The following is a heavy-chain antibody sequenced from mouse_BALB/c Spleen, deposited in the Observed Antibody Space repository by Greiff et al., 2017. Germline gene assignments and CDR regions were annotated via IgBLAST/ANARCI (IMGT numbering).Heavy chain of an antibody. J-gene: IGHJ2*01. CDR1: GYIFTSYW. CDR2: IYPGTGST. D-gene: IGHD2-2*01. CDR3: ALRGDGYDGGDFDY. Sequence: VKVVESGAELVRPGASVKLSCKTSGYIFTSYWIHWVKQRSGQGLEWIARIYPGTGSTYYNEKFKGKATLTADKSSSTAYMQLSSLKSEDSAVYFCALRGDGYDGGDFDYWGQGTTLTVSS. V-gene: IGHV1S132*01.